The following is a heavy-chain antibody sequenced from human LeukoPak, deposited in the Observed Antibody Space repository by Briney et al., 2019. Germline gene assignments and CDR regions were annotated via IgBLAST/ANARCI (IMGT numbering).Heavy chain of an antibody. CDR3: AREGRSNYVRDWFDP. J-gene: IGHJ5*02. CDR1: GYTFTGYY. CDR2: INPNGGGT. Sequence: ASVKVSCKASGYTFTGYYIHWVRQAPGQGLEWMGWINPNGGGTNYAQKFQGRVTMTRDTSINTAYMELSRLRSDDTAVYYCAREGRSNYVRDWFDPWGQGTLVTVSS. D-gene: IGHD4-11*01. V-gene: IGHV1-2*02.